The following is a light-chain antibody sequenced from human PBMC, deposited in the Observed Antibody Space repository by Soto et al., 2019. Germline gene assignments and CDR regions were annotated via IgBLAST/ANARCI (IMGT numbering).Light chain of an antibody. CDR2: AAS. J-gene: IGKJ5*01. V-gene: IGKV1-9*01. CDR3: QQLDSYPIT. CDR1: QGISSY. Sequence: DLQLTQSPSFLSTSVGDRVTITCRASQGISSYFAWYQQKPGKAPNLLIYAASTLQSGVPSRFSGSRSGTEFTLTISSLQPEDFATYYCQQLDSYPITFGQGTRLEIK.